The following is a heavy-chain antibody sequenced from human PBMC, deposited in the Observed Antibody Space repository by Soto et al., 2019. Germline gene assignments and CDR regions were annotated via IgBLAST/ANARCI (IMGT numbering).Heavy chain of an antibody. CDR2: IYRTGNT. J-gene: IGHJ4*02. CDR3: ARGDYQYSIDY. V-gene: IGHV4-30-2*01. Sequence: SLSLTFPAWVDYVTSGNASWSWIRQPPGKGLEWLGYIYRTGNTHYSPSLKSRVSISQDRSKNQFSLELTSVTAADTAVYYCARGDYQYSIDYWGQGTLVTGSS. D-gene: IGHD2-2*01. CDR1: VDYVTSGNAS.